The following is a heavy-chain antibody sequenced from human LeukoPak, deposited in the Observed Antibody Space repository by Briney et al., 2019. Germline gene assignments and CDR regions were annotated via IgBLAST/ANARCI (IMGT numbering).Heavy chain of an antibody. D-gene: IGHD4-17*01. V-gene: IGHV4-59*12. CDR3: ARSKDYGVIDY. J-gene: IGHJ4*02. CDR1: GGSISNYY. CDR2: IYYSGST. Sequence: SETLSLTCTVSGGSISNYYWSWIRQPPGKGLEWIGYIYYSGSTNYNPSLKSRVTISVDTSKNQFSLKLSSVTAADTAVYYCARSKDYGVIDYWGQGTLVTVSS.